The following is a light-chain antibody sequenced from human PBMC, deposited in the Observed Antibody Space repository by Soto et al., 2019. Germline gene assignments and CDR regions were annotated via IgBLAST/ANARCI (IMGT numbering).Light chain of an antibody. CDR1: QGLSSD. J-gene: IGKJ5*01. CDR2: AAS. CDR3: QQLNSYPIT. V-gene: IGKV1-9*01. Sequence: DIQLTQSPSFLSASVGDRVTITYRASQGLSSDLAWYQQKPGKAPKLLIYAASTLQSGVPSRFSGSGSGTEFTLTISSLQPEDFATYYCQQLNSYPITFGQGTRLEIK.